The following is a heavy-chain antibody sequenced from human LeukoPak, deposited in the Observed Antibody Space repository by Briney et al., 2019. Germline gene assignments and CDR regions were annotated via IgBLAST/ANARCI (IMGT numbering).Heavy chain of an antibody. V-gene: IGHV3-74*01. CDR3: VVVVEPPDSDGFDV. D-gene: IGHD1-14*01. Sequence: GGSLRLSCAASGFTFGNSWVHWVRRAPGKGLVWVSLINADGSTTTYADSVKGRFTISRDNARNTLSLQMNSPTIEDTAVYYCVVVVEPPDSDGFDVWGQGTMITVSS. CDR1: GFTFGNSW. J-gene: IGHJ3*01. CDR2: INADGSTT.